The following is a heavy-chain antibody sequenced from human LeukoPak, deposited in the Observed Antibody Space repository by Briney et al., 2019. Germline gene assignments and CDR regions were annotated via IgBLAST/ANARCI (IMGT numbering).Heavy chain of an antibody. V-gene: IGHV3-48*03. Sequence: GGSLRLSCAASGFTFSSYEMSWVRQAPGKGLEWVSYISSRASTKYYADSVKGRFTISRDNAKNSLDLQMNSLRAEDTAVYYCARIGAGSSRDYWGQGTLVTVSS. J-gene: IGHJ4*02. CDR3: ARIGAGSSRDY. CDR1: GFTFSSYE. CDR2: ISSRASTK. D-gene: IGHD6-13*01.